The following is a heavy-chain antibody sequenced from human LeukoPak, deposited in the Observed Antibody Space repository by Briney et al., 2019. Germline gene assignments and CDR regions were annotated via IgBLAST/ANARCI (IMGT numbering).Heavy chain of an antibody. CDR3: AGFVCAGGSCLSGYFYGLDV. CDR1: GFNVSSNY. CDR2: LYSGGYT. V-gene: IGHV3-53*01. Sequence: PGGSLRLSCAASGFNVSSNYMSWVRQASARGLEWVSALYSGGYTDYAGSVRGRFTISRDNSKNTLYLQMNRLRADDSAVYYCAGFVCAGGSCLSGYFYGLDVWGQGTTVIVSS. D-gene: IGHD2-15*01. J-gene: IGHJ6*02.